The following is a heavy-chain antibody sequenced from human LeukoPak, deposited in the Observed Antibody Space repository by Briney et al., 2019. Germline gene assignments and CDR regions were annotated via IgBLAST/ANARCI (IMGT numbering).Heavy chain of an antibody. Sequence: PGGSLRLSCAASGFTFDDYAMHWVRQAPGKGLEWVSGISWNSGSIGYADSVKGRFTISRDNAKNSLYLQMNGLRAEDTALYYCAKGRGGYSNWYFDLWGRGTLVTVSS. CDR3: AKGRGGYSNWYFDL. V-gene: IGHV3-9*01. J-gene: IGHJ2*01. CDR2: ISWNSGSI. CDR1: GFTFDDYA. D-gene: IGHD4-11*01.